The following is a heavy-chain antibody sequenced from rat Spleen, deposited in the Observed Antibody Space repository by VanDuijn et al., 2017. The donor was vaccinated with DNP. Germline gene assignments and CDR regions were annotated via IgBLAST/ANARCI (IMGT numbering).Heavy chain of an antibody. V-gene: IGHV3-1*01. D-gene: IGHD1-7*01. CDR1: DYSITSDY. J-gene: IGHJ2*01. CDR3: ARWTRYFDY. Sequence: VHLQESGPGLVKPSQSLSLTCSVTDYSITSDYWGWLRKFPGNKMEWIGHISYSGSTNYNPSLKSRISITRDTSKNHFFLHLNAVTTEDTATYYCARWTRYFDYWGQGVMVTVSS. CDR2: ISYSGST.